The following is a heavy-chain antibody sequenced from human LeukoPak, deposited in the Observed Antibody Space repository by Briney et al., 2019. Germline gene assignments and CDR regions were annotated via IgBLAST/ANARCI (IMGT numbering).Heavy chain of an antibody. CDR1: GFSFSKYA. J-gene: IGHJ6*02. CDR2: ISGSGGTT. CDR3: ARDDPRSPEGFFYYYHYGMGV. D-gene: IGHD2-15*01. V-gene: IGHV3-23*01. Sequence: PGGSLRLSCTTSGFSFSKYAMSWVRQAPGKGLEWLSGISGSGGTTFYADSVKGRLAISRDNSKNTLHLQMNSLRVEDTAVYYCARDDPRSPEGFFYYYHYGMGVWGQGTTVTVSS.